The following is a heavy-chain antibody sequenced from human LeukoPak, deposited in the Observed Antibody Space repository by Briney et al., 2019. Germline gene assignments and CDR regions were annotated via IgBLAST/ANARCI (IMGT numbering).Heavy chain of an antibody. CDR2: ISGSGGST. Sequence: GGSLRLSCAASGFTFSSYVMNWVRQAPGKGLEWVSGISGSGGSTYYADSVKGRFTISGDNSKNTLYLQMNSLRAEDTAVYYCAKENAYSRLFDPWGQGTLVTVSS. V-gene: IGHV3-23*01. CDR1: GFTFSSYV. CDR3: AKENAYSRLFDP. D-gene: IGHD2-21*01. J-gene: IGHJ5*02.